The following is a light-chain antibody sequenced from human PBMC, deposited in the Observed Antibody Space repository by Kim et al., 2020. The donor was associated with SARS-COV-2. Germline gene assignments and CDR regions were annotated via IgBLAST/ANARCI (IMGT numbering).Light chain of an antibody. Sequence: SSELTQDPAVSVALGQTVRITCQGDSLRSYYASWYQQKPGQAPVLVIYGKNNRPSGIPDQFPGSSSGNTASLTITGAQAEDEADYYCNSRDSSGNHWVFGGGTQLTVL. CDR2: GKN. J-gene: IGLJ3*02. CDR1: SLRSYY. V-gene: IGLV3-19*01. CDR3: NSRDSSGNHWV.